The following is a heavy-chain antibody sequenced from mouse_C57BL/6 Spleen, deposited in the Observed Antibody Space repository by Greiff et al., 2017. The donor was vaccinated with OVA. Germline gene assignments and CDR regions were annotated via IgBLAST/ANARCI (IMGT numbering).Heavy chain of an antibody. J-gene: IGHJ3*01. CDR1: GYSITSCYY. CDR3: ARGPAWCAY. CDR2: ISYDGSN. V-gene: IGHV3-6*01. Sequence: EVQLVESGPGLVKPSQSLSLTCSVTGYSITSCYYWNWIRQFPGNKLEWMGYISYDGSNNYNPSLKNRISITRDTSKNQFFLKLNSVTTEDTATYYCARGPAWCAYWGQGTLVTVSA.